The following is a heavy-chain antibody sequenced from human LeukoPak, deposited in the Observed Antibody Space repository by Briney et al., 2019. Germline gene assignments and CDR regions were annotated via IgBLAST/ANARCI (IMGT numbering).Heavy chain of an antibody. Sequence: GGSLRLSCAASRFTFSSYAMSWVRQAPGKGLEWVSAFSGSGGSTYYADSVKGRLTISRDNSKNTLYLQMNSLRAEDTAVYYCAKDRAYYGGNSLDYWGQGTLVTVSS. D-gene: IGHD4-23*01. J-gene: IGHJ4*02. CDR2: FSGSGGST. CDR3: AKDRAYYGGNSLDY. V-gene: IGHV3-23*01. CDR1: RFTFSSYA.